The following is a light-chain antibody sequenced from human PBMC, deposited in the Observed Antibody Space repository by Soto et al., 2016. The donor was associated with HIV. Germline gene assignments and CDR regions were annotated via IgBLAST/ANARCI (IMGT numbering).Light chain of an antibody. J-gene: IGKJ2*01. Sequence: DIQMTQSPSSLSASVGDRVTITCRASQSISQYLNWFQQKPGKAPKLLIYAASSLESGVTLRFSGSGSGTDFALTITSLQPEDFATYFCQQSYSTPYTFGQGTKLEIK. CDR3: QQSYSTPYT. CDR1: QSISQY. CDR2: AAS. V-gene: IGKV1-39*01.